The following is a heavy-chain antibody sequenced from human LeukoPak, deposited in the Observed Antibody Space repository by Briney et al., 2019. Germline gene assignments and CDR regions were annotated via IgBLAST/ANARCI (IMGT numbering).Heavy chain of an antibody. D-gene: IGHD2-2*01. J-gene: IGHJ4*02. CDR1: GYTFTGYY. Sequence: ASVKVSCKASGYTFTGYYMHWVRQAPGQGLEWMGWINPNSGGTNYAQKFQGRVTMTRDTSISTAYMELSRLRSDDTAVYYCARGPKIVVVPAAMGYWGQRTLVTVSS. V-gene: IGHV1-2*02. CDR3: ARGPKIVVVPAAMGY. CDR2: INPNSGGT.